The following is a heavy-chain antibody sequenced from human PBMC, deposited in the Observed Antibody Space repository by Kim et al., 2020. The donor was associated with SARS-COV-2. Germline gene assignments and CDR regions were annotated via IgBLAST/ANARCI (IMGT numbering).Heavy chain of an antibody. D-gene: IGHD2-15*01. J-gene: IGHJ3*02. V-gene: IGHV3-49*02. CDR3: TRDCSGGSCYEFGDAFDI. Sequence: GRFTISRDDSKSIAYLQMNSLKTEDTAVYYCTRDCSGGSCYEFGDAFDIWGQGTMVTVSS.